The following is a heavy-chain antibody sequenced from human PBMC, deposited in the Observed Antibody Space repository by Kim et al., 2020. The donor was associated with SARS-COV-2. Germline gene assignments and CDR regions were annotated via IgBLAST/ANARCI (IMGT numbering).Heavy chain of an antibody. CDR2: TSYDGSNE. V-gene: IGHV3-30*03. CDR3: AREGDTSGLDV. Sequence: GGSLRLSCGASGFTFRSYGMHWVRQAPGKGLEWVALTSYDGSNEYYADSVKGRFTISRDNFKNTLYLQMNSLRAEDTALYYCAREGDTSGLDVWGQGTTV. J-gene: IGHJ6*02. D-gene: IGHD1-26*01. CDR1: GFTFRSYG.